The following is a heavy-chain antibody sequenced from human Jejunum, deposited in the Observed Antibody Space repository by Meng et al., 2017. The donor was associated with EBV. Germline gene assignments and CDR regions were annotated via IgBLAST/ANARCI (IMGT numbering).Heavy chain of an antibody. CDR2: IYYRGST. CDR1: GGSISSSDSY. Sequence: HLQLQESGPGVARLSETLSLPCPASGGSISSSDSYWVWIRQPPGKGLEWIGNIYYRGSTYYNPSLKSRVTISVDTSKNQFSLKLSSVTAADTAVYYCARSVSSGYSTWLDPWGQGTLVTVSS. V-gene: IGHV4-39*07. D-gene: IGHD3-22*01. CDR3: ARSVSSGYSTWLDP. J-gene: IGHJ5*02.